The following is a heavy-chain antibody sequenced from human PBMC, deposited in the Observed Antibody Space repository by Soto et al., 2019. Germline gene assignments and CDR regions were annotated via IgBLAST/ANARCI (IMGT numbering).Heavy chain of an antibody. CDR3: ARHNYGSGSPYFDY. CDR2: IYYSGST. CDR1: GGSISSYY. J-gene: IGHJ4*02. D-gene: IGHD3-10*01. Sequence: QVQLQESGPGLVKPSETLSLTCTVSGGSISSYYWSWIRQPPGKGLEWIGYIYYSGSTNYNPSLKSRVTISVDTCKTKFSLQMNSMTAAATAVYYCARHNYGSGSPYFDYWGQGTLVPVSS. V-gene: IGHV4-59*08.